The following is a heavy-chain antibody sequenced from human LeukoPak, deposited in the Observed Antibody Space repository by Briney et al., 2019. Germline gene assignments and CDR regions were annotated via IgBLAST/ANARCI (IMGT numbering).Heavy chain of an antibody. CDR2: IVVGSGNT. CDR3: AKARRGLYSLLGDY. Sequence: ASVKVSCKASGFTFTSSAMQWVRQARGQRLEWIGWIVVGSGNTNYAQKFQERVTITRDMSTSTAYMELNSLRAEDTAVYYCAKARRGLYSLLGDYWGQGTLVTVSS. D-gene: IGHD2-2*02. V-gene: IGHV1-58*02. J-gene: IGHJ4*02. CDR1: GFTFTSSA.